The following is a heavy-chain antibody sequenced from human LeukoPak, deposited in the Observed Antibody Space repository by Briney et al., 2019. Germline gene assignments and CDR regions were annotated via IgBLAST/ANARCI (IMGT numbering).Heavy chain of an antibody. CDR1: GGSISSYY. Sequence: SETLSLTCTVSGGSISSYYWSWIRQPPGKGLEWIGHIYYSGSTSYNPSLKSRVTISVDTSKKQFSLKLSSVTAADTAFYYCARYIVSYPHDAFDIWGQGTMVTVSS. D-gene: IGHD1-26*01. CDR2: IYYSGST. CDR3: ARYIVSYPHDAFDI. V-gene: IGHV4-59*01. J-gene: IGHJ3*02.